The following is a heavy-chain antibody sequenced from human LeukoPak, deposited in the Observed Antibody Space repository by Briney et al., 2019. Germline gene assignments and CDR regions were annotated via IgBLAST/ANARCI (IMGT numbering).Heavy chain of an antibody. D-gene: IGHD3-3*01. J-gene: IGHJ6*03. CDR3: ARARYETRIWPKSRYDYYHYMDV. V-gene: IGHV1-3*03. Sequence: ASVKVSFKASGYTFTTHTIHWVRQAPGQRLEWMGWINAGNGNTKYSQEFQDRVTITRDTSASTAYMELSSLRSEDMAVYYCARARYETRIWPKSRYDYYHYMDVWGKGTTVTVSS. CDR1: GYTFTTHT. CDR2: INAGNGNT.